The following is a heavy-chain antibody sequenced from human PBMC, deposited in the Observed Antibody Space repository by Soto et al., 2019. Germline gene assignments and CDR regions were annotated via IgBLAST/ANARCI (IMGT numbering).Heavy chain of an antibody. CDR1: GFTFSSYG. D-gene: IGHD4-17*01. J-gene: IGHJ4*02. CDR2: ISYDGSNK. V-gene: IGHV3-30*18. CDR3: AKETHDASRYGDYPFDY. Sequence: QVQLVESGGGVVQPGRSLRLSCAASGFTFSSYGMHWVRQAPGKGLEWVAVISYDGSNKYYADSVKGRFTISRDNSKNTLYLQMNSLRAEDTAVYYCAKETHDASRYGDYPFDYWGQGTLVTVSS.